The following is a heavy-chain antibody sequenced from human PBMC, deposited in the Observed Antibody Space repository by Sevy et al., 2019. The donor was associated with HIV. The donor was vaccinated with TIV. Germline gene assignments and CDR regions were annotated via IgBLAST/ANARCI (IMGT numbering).Heavy chain of an antibody. CDR2: IYYSGST. CDR3: ARLRRDGYNYSYYFDY. V-gene: IGHV4-59*12. D-gene: IGHD5-12*01. Sequence: SETLSLTCTVSGGSISSYYWSWIRQPPGKGLEWIGYIYYSGSTNYNPSLKSRVTISVDTSKNQFSLKLGSVTAADTAVYYCARLRRDGYNYSYYFDYWGQGTLVTVSS. J-gene: IGHJ4*02. CDR1: GGSISSYY.